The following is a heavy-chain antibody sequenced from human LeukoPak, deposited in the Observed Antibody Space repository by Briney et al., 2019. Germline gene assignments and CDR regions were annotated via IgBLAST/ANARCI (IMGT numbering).Heavy chain of an antibody. CDR2: ISSSSSYI. Sequence: GGSLRLSCAASGFTFSSYSMNWIRQAPGKGLEWVSSISSSSSYIYYADSVKGRFTISRDNAKNSLYLQMNSLRAEDTAVYYCARDNTVTTAGYWGQGTLVTVSS. D-gene: IGHD4-17*01. CDR3: ARDNTVTTAGY. J-gene: IGHJ4*02. CDR1: GFTFSSYS. V-gene: IGHV3-21*01.